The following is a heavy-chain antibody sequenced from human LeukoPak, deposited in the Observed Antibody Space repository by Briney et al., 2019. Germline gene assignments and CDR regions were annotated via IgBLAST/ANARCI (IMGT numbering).Heavy chain of an antibody. D-gene: IGHD6-19*01. J-gene: IGHJ4*02. CDR1: GFTFSNYW. CDR3: AKDQGQWLAFDY. V-gene: IGHV3-74*01. CDR2: INSDARST. Sequence: PGGSLRLSCAASGFTFSNYWMHWVRQAPGKGLVWVSRINSDARSTSYADSVKGRFTISRDNAKNTLYLQMNSLRAEDTAVYYCAKDQGQWLAFDYWGQGTLVTVSS.